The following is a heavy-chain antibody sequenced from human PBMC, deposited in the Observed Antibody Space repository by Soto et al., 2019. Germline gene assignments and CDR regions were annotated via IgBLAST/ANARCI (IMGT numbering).Heavy chain of an antibody. CDR2: INSDGSST. J-gene: IGHJ5*02. CDR1: GFTFSSYW. Sequence: SLRLSCAASGFTFSSYWMHWVRQAPGKGLVWVSRINSDGSSTSYADSVKGRFTISRDNAKNTLYLQMNSLRAEDTAVYYCTTIYPYDRDPSWGQGTLVTVSS. CDR3: TTIYPYDRDPS. D-gene: IGHD3-22*01. V-gene: IGHV3-74*01.